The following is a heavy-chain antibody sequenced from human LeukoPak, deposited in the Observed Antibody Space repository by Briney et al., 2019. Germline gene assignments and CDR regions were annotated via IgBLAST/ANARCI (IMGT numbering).Heavy chain of an antibody. J-gene: IGHJ4*02. D-gene: IGHD3-3*01. V-gene: IGHV3-23*01. CDR1: GFTFNNFA. Sequence: PGGSLRLSCAASGFTFNNFAMSWVRQAPGKGLEWVSAISGSGGSTYYADSVKGRFTISRDNSKNTLYLQMNSLRAEDTAVYYCARGGYYGSGRYYFDSWGQGTLVTVSS. CDR2: ISGSGGST. CDR3: ARGGYYGSGRYYFDS.